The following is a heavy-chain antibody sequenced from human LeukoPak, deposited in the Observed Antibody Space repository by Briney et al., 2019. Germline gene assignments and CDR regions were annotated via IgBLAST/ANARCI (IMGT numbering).Heavy chain of an antibody. V-gene: IGHV3-30*18. CDR1: EFTFSNYV. CDR2: ISKDGTNK. CDR3: AKESGGRYCSGGSCYPVDY. Sequence: GGSLRLSCEVSEFTFSNYVMHWVRQAPGKGLEWMALISKDGTNKKYAESMKGRFTISRDNSKNTLYLQMNSLRAEDTAVYYCAKESGGRYCSGGSCYPVDYWGQGTLVTVSS. D-gene: IGHD2-15*01. J-gene: IGHJ4*02.